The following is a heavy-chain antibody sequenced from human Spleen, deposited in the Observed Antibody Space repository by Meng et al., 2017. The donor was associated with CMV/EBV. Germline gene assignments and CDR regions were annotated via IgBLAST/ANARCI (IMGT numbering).Heavy chain of an antibody. CDR2: INPSGGST. D-gene: IGHD2-2*02. V-gene: IGHV1-46*01. Sequence: MHWVRQAPGQGLEWMGIINPSGGSTSYAQKFQGRVTMTRDTSTSTVYMELSSLRSEDTAVYYCARALDCSSTSCYRGYGDYVTVGLDYWGQGTLVTVSS. J-gene: IGHJ4*02. CDR3: ARALDCSSTSCYRGYGDYVTVGLDY.